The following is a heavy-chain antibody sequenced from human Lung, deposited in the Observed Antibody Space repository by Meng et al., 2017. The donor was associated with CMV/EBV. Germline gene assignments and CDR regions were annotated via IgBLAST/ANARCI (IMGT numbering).Heavy chain of an antibody. Sequence: SVXVSXXASGYTFSGYYMHWVRQAPGQGLEWMGWINPNSGDTNYPQKFQGRVTMTMDTSISTAHMELSRLRSDDTAMYYCARGPIIMIEVAPYGMDVWGQRTTVTVSS. CDR1: GYTFSGYY. D-gene: IGHD3-22*01. J-gene: IGHJ6*02. CDR2: INPNSGDT. CDR3: ARGPIIMIEVAPYGMDV. V-gene: IGHV1-2*02.